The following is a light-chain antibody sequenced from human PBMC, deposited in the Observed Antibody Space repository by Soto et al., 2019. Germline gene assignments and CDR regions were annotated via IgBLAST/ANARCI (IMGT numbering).Light chain of an antibody. CDR2: STN. CDR3: LLYYGGQLGV. CDR1: TGAVTSSNY. J-gene: IGLJ2*01. V-gene: IGLV7-43*01. Sequence: QTVVTQEPSLTVSPGGTVTLTCAVYTGAVTSSNYPNWFQQKPGQVPRALIYSTNHKYSWTPARFSGSLLGGKAALTLSGVQPEDEADYYCLLYYGGQLGVFGGGTKLTVL.